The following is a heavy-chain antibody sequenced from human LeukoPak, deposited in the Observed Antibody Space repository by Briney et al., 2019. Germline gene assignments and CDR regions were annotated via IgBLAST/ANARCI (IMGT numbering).Heavy chain of an antibody. J-gene: IGHJ6*03. V-gene: IGHV6-1*01. CDR2: TYRGSKR. Sequence: SQTLSLTCAISGDSVSSNSVAWNWIRQSPSRGLEWLGRTYRGSKRYAGSVNSRITINPDTSKNQFSLQLNSVTPEDTAVYYCARGRIFGVVYYYYMDVWGKGTTVTVSS. CDR3: ARGRIFGVVYYYYMDV. D-gene: IGHD3-3*01. CDR1: GDSVSSNSVA.